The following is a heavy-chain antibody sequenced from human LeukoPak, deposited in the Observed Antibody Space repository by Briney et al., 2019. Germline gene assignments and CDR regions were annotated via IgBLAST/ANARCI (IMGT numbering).Heavy chain of an antibody. CDR1: GFTFSSYA. D-gene: IGHD3-22*01. CDR3: AKMTMISFYAFDI. V-gene: IGHV3-23*01. CDR2: ISGMGGST. J-gene: IGHJ3*02. Sequence: GRSLRLSCAASGFTFSSYAMSWVRQAPGKGLEWVAAISGMGGSTYYTNSVKGRFTISRDNYKNTLYLQINSLRAEDTAVYYCAKMTMISFYAFDIWGQGTMVTVSS.